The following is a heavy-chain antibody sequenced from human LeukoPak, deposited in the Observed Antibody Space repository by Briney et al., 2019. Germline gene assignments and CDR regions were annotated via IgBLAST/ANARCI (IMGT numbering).Heavy chain of an antibody. Sequence: GGSLRLSCGVSGFTFSYYWMTWVRQAPGKGLESVANIKQDGSEEYYVDSVKGRFTISRDNAKNSLYLQMNSLRVDDTAVYYCARSGFTAVAGPWFDDWGQGTLVTVSS. CDR3: ARSGFTAVAGPWFDD. J-gene: IGHJ4*02. CDR1: GFTFSYYW. CDR2: IKQDGSEE. D-gene: IGHD6-19*01. V-gene: IGHV3-7*01.